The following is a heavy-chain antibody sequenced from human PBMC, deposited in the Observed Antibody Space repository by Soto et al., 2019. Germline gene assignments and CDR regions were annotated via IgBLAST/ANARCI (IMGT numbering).Heavy chain of an antibody. Sequence: PSETLSLTCAVYGGSFSGYYWSWIRQPPGKGLEWIGEINHSGGTNYNPSLKSRVTISVDTSKNQFSLKLSSVTAADTAVYYCASRIVVVPAASYWFDPWGQGTLVTVSS. CDR2: INHSGGT. CDR1: GGSFSGYY. CDR3: ASRIVVVPAASYWFDP. D-gene: IGHD2-2*01. J-gene: IGHJ5*02. V-gene: IGHV4-34*01.